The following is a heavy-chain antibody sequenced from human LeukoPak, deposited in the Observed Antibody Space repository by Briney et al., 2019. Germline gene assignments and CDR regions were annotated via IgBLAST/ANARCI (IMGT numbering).Heavy chain of an antibody. V-gene: IGHV3-23*01. Sequence: GGSLRLSCAASGFTFSSYAMSWVRQAPGKGLEWVSAISGSGGSTYYADSVKGRFTISRDNSKNTLYLQMNSLRAEDTAVYYCAKEPEWELYLVGTQFDYWGQGTLVTVSS. CDR3: AKEPEWELYLVGTQFDY. D-gene: IGHD1-26*01. J-gene: IGHJ4*02. CDR1: GFTFSSYA. CDR2: ISGSGGST.